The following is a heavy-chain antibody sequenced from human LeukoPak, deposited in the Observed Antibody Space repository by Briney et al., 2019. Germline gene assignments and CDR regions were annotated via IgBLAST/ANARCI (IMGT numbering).Heavy chain of an antibody. J-gene: IGHJ4*02. CDR3: AKYSGSYGGRSSKDY. Sequence: GGSLRLSCAASGFTFSSYAMSWVRQAPGKGLEWVSAISGSGGSTYYADSVKGRFTISRDNSKNTLYLQMNSLRAEDTAVYYCAKYSGSYGGRSSKDYRGQGTLVTVSS. V-gene: IGHV3-23*01. CDR1: GFTFSSYA. D-gene: IGHD1-26*01. CDR2: ISGSGGST.